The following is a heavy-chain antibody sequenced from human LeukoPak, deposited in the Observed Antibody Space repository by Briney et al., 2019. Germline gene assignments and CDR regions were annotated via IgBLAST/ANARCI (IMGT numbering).Heavy chain of an antibody. J-gene: IGHJ4*02. CDR1: GGTFRSYA. Sequence: SVKVSCKASGGTFRSYAISWVRQAPGQGLEWMGRIIPIFGTANYAQKFQGRVTITTDESTSTAYMELSSLRSEDTAVYYCAREVAGEAGDWGQGTLVTVSS. CDR2: IIPIFGTA. D-gene: IGHD6-19*01. CDR3: AREVAGEAGD. V-gene: IGHV1-69*05.